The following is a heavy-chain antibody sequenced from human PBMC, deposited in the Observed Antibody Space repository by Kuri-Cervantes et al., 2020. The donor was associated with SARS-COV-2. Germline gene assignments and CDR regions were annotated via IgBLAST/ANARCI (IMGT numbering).Heavy chain of an antibody. CDR2: ISYDGTKE. Sequence: GGSLRLSCAASGFTFTDHAMHWVRQAPGKGLQWVALISYDGTKEFYADSVKGRFTISRDNSKRTLYLQMNTLRTEDTAVYYCARDRGTYYWGELSSWGQGTLVTVSS. CDR1: GFTFTDHA. J-gene: IGHJ5*02. V-gene: IGHV3-30-3*01. D-gene: IGHD2/OR15-2a*01. CDR3: ARDRGTYYWGELSS.